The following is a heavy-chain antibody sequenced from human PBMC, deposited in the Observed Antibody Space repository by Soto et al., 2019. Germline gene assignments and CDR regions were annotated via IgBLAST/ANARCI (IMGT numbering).Heavy chain of an antibody. J-gene: IGHJ6*02. CDR3: ARSSSSVARYYYYGMDV. V-gene: IGHV5-51*01. D-gene: IGHD6-6*01. CDR1: GYSFTSYW. CDR2: IYPGDSDT. Sequence: PGESLKISCKGSGYSFTSYWIGWVRQMPGKGLEWMGIIYPGDSDTRYSPSFQGQVTISADKSISTAYLQWSSLKASDTAMYYCARSSSSVARYYYYGMDVWGQGTTVTVS.